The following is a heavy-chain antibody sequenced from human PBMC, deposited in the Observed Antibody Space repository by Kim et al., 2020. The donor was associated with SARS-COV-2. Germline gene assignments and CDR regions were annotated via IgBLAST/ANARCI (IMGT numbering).Heavy chain of an antibody. V-gene: IGHV3-74*01. CDR2: INSDGSST. CDR1: GFTFSSYW. J-gene: IGHJ4*02. D-gene: IGHD6-19*01. Sequence: GGSLRLSCAASGFTFSSYWMHWVRQAPGKGLVWVSRINSDGSSTSYADSVKGRFTISRDNAKNTLYLQMNSLRAEDTAVYYCARVFGGWYHFDYWGQGTLVTVSS. CDR3: ARVFGGWYHFDY.